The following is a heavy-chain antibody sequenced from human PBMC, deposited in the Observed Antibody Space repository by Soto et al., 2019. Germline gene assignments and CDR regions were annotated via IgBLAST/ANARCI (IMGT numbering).Heavy chain of an antibody. V-gene: IGHV1-69*12. CDR2: IIPIFGTA. CDR1: GGTFSSYA. D-gene: IGHD6-13*01. Sequence: QVQLVQSGAEVKKPGSSVKVSCKASGGTFSSYAISWVRQAPGQGLEWMGGIIPIFGTANYAQKFQGRVTITADESTTTADMELSSLRSEDTAVYYCARDTGVAAAGIPWFDPWGQGTLVTVSS. CDR3: ARDTGVAAAGIPWFDP. J-gene: IGHJ5*02.